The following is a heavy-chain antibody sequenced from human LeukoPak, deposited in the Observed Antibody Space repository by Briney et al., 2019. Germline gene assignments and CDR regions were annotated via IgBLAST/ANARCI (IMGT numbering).Heavy chain of an antibody. CDR2: INAGNGNT. CDR3: ARYYYDTTDPGGFDY. Sequence: GASVKVSCKASGYTFTSYDVNWVRQATGQGLEWMGWINAGNGNTRYSRNFQGRLTITRDTSASTAYMELSSLRSEDTAVYYCARYYYDTTDPGGFDYWGQGTLVTVSS. CDR1: GYTFTSYD. D-gene: IGHD3-22*01. J-gene: IGHJ4*02. V-gene: IGHV1-3*01.